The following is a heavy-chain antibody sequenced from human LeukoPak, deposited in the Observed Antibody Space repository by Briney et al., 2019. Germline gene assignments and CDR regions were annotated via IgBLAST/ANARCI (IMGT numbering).Heavy chain of an antibody. D-gene: IGHD6-13*01. Sequence: GGSLRLSCAASGFTFSSYWMHWVRQAPGKGLVWVSRINSNGSSTSYADSVKGRFTISRDNAKNTLYLQMNSLRAEDTAVYYCARDREGYIPNDWGQGTLVTVSS. J-gene: IGHJ4*02. CDR3: ARDREGYIPND. CDR1: GFTFSSYW. V-gene: IGHV3-74*01. CDR2: INSNGSST.